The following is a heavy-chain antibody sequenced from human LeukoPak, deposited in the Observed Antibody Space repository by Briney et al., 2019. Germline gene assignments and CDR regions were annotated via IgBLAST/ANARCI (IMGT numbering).Heavy chain of an antibody. CDR1: GGSFSGYY. CDR3: ARASPLGLNWFDP. Sequence: SETLSLTCAVYGGSFSGYYWSWIRQPPGKGLEWIGEINHSGSTNYNPSLKSRVTISVDTSKNQFSLKLSSVTAADTAVYYCARASPLGLNWFDPSGQGTLVTVSS. V-gene: IGHV4-34*01. CDR2: INHSGST. D-gene: IGHD3/OR15-3a*01. J-gene: IGHJ5*02.